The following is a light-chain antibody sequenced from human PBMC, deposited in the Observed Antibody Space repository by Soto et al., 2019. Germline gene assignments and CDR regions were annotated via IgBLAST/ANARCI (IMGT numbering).Light chain of an antibody. CDR3: QQSYSTPLT. Sequence: DIQMTQSPSSLSASVGDRVTITRRASQTISTSLNWYQQKPEKAPRLLIYGASSLQSGVPSRFSGSGSGTDFNFTISSLQPEDFATYYCQQSYSTPLTFGGGTKVDIK. CDR2: GAS. J-gene: IGKJ4*01. CDR1: QTISTS. V-gene: IGKV1-39*01.